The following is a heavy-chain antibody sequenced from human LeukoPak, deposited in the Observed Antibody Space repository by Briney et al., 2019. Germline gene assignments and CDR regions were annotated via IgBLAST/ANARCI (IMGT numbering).Heavy chain of an antibody. D-gene: IGHD5-18*01. CDR2: ISGSGSDT. Sequence: GGSLRLSCAASGFTFSSYAMSWVRQAPGKGLVWVSTISGSGSDTYYADSVKGRFTISRDNSKNTLYLQMNSLRAEDTAVYYCARVPSSHDSYADYWGQGTLVTVSS. CDR1: GFTFSSYA. V-gene: IGHV3-23*01. CDR3: ARVPSSHDSYADY. J-gene: IGHJ4*02.